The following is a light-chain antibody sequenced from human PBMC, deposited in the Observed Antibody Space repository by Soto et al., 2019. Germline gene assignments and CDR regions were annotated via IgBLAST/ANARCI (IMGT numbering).Light chain of an antibody. V-gene: IGKV3-20*01. CDR1: QSLSSSY. Sequence: EIVLTQSPGTLSLSPGEGATLSCRASQSLSSSYLAWYQQKPGQAPRLLIYGSFSRATGIPDRFSGSGSGTDFTLTISRLEPEDSAVYYCQQYGTLITFGQGTRLEN. J-gene: IGKJ5*01. CDR3: QQYGTLIT. CDR2: GSF.